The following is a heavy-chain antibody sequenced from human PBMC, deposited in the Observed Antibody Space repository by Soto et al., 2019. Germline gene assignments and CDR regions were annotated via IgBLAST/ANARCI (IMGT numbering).Heavy chain of an antibody. CDR1: GYTFPGYY. D-gene: IGHD3-3*01. Sequence: ASVKVSCKASGYTFPGYYMHWVRQAPGQGLEWMGCINPNSGGTNYAQKFQGRLIMTMHTYISTAYMELSRLRSDDTAVYYCARNGLFELLSQPNYHYGMDVWGQGTTVTVSS. CDR2: INPNSGGT. V-gene: IGHV1-2*02. CDR3: ARNGLFELLSQPNYHYGMDV. J-gene: IGHJ6*02.